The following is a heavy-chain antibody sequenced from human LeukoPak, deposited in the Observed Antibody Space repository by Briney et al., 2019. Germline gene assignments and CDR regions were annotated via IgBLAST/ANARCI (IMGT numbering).Heavy chain of an antibody. V-gene: IGHV3-30*04. J-gene: IGHJ4*02. Sequence: GGSLRLSCAASGFTFSSYAMHWVRQAPGKGLEWVAVISYDGSNKYYADSVKGRFTISRDNSKNTLYLQMNSLRAEDTAVYYCARDQVSGDYVWGSYRPSHSFDYWGQGTLVTVSS. CDR2: ISYDGSNK. CDR3: ARDQVSGDYVWGSYRPSHSFDY. D-gene: IGHD3-16*02. CDR1: GFTFSSYA.